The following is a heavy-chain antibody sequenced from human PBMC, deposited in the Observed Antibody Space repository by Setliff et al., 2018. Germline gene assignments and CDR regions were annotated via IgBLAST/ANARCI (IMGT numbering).Heavy chain of an antibody. Sequence: GGSLRLSCAASGFTFSSYSMNWVRQAPGKGLEWVSYSSSGSISYADSVKGRFTISRDNAKNSLYLQMNSLRAEDTAIYYCVRALAYYYMDVWGKGTTVTVSS. CDR2: SSSGSI. V-gene: IGHV3-48*01. CDR3: VRALAYYYMDV. J-gene: IGHJ6*03. CDR1: GFTFSSYS.